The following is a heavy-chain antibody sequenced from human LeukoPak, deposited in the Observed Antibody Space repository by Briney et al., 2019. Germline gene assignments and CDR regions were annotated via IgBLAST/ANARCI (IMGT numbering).Heavy chain of an antibody. CDR1: GFTVSGSY. V-gene: IGHV3-53*01. D-gene: IGHD3-22*01. J-gene: IGHJ4*02. Sequence: GGSLRLSCAVSGFTVSGSYMSWVRQAPGKGLEWVSVIYSGGRTNYADSVKGRFTISRDNSKNTLYLQMNSLRDEDTAVYYCARGYYDSSGYLNYFDYWGQGTLVTVSS. CDR2: IYSGGRT. CDR3: ARGYYDSSGYLNYFDY.